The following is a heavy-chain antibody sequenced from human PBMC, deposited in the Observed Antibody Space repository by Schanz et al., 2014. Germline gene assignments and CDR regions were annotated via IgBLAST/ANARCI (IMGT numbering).Heavy chain of an antibody. CDR2: ISSDVNST. V-gene: IGHV3-64D*06. CDR1: GFTFSSYT. D-gene: IGHD6-25*01. CDR3: VKTIKFRGGYTFEG. Sequence: EVQLVESGGALVQPGGSLRLSCSVSGFTFSSYTMHWVRQAPGKGLEYVSAISSDVNSTYYADSVKNRFTISRDNSKNTLYLHISSLRLDDTAVYYCVKTIKFRGGYTFEGWGQGTLVTVSS. J-gene: IGHJ4*02.